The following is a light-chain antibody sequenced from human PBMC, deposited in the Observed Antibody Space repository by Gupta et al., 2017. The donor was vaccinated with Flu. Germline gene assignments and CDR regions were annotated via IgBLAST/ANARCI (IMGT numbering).Light chain of an antibody. Sequence: EFVLTQSPGTLSLSPGERATLSCRASQSGSSNYFAWYQQKPGQTPRLLIYGASRRATGTPDRFSGSGSGTDFTLTISRLEPEDFAVYYCLQYSSSRWTFSPGTKVEIK. CDR2: GAS. CDR1: QSGSSNY. V-gene: IGKV3-20*01. CDR3: LQYSSSRWT. J-gene: IGKJ1*01.